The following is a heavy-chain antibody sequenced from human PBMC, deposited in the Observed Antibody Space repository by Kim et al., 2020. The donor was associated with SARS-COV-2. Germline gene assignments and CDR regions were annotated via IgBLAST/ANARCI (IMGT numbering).Heavy chain of an antibody. J-gene: IGHJ4*02. Sequence: SETLSLTCTVSGGSISSGGYYWSWIRQHPGKGLEWIGYIYYSGSTYYNPSLKSRVTISVDTSKNQFSLKLSSVTAADTAVYYCASGAGVLRFLEWLSHVRYYFDYWRQGTLVTVSS. D-gene: IGHD3-3*01. V-gene: IGHV4-31*03. CDR3: ASGAGVLRFLEWLSHVRYYFDY. CDR1: GGSISSGGYY. CDR2: IYYSGST.